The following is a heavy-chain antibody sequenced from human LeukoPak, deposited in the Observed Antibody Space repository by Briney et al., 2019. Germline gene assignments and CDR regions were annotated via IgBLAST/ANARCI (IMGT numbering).Heavy chain of an antibody. V-gene: IGHV3-30*18. J-gene: IGHJ4*02. CDR1: GFTFSSYG. Sequence: GGSLRLSCAASGFTFSSYGMHWVRQAPGKGLEWVAVISYDGSNKYYADSVKGRFTISRDNSKNTLYLQMNSLRAEDTAVYYCAKDPASAVAGTEVGYFDYWGQGTLVTVSS. D-gene: IGHD6-19*01. CDR2: ISYDGSNK. CDR3: AKDPASAVAGTEVGYFDY.